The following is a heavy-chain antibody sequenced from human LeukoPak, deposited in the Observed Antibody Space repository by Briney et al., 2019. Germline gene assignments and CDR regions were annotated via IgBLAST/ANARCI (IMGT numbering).Heavy chain of an antibody. CDR3: TTEFKILYALH. Sequence: AGGSLRLSCAAAGITFSNAWMSWVRQAPGKGLEWGGRIKSKTDGGTTDYAAPVKVRVTISRDDSKNTLCLQMNSLKTEDPAVYYCTTEFKILYALHWGQGTLVTVSS. J-gene: IGHJ1*01. CDR1: GITFSNAW. CDR2: IKSKTDGGTT. D-gene: IGHD2-8*01. V-gene: IGHV3-15*01.